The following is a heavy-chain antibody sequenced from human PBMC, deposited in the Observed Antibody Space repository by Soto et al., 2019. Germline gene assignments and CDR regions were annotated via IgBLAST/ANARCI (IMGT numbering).Heavy chain of an antibody. CDR2: ISAYNGNT. J-gene: IGHJ5*02. D-gene: IGHD1-26*01. Sequence: QVQLVQSGAEVKKPGASVKVSCKASGYTFTSYGISWVRQAPGQGLEWMGWISAYNGNTNYAQKLQGRVTMTTDTSTGTDYMELGSMGADETAVYYCVRVQYIVGATSGWFDPWGQGALVTVSS. CDR1: GYTFTSYG. CDR3: VRVQYIVGATSGWFDP. V-gene: IGHV1-18*01.